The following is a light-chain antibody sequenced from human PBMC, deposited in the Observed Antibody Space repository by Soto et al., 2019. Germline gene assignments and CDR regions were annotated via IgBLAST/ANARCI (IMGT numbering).Light chain of an antibody. Sequence: EIVLTQSPGTLSLSPGKRATLSCRASQSVSSSYLAWYQQKPGQAPRLLIFGASNRATGIPDSFSGSGSGTDFTLTISRLEPEDFAVYYCQQYDGSLWTFGQGTKVEIK. CDR2: GAS. V-gene: IGKV3-20*01. CDR1: QSVSSSY. CDR3: QQYDGSLWT. J-gene: IGKJ1*01.